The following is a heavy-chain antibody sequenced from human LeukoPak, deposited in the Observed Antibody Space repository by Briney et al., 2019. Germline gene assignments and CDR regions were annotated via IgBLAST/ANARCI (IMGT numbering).Heavy chain of an antibody. CDR1: GYTFTDFY. Sequence: ASVKVSCKASGYTFTDFYMLWVRQAPGQGLEWLGWINPNSGGTDYAQKLQGRVTMTTDTSTSTAYMELRSLRSDDTAVYYCARGGAVANWDYYGMDVWGQGTTVTVSS. CDR2: INPNSGGT. J-gene: IGHJ6*02. CDR3: ARGGAVANWDYYGMDV. V-gene: IGHV1-2*02. D-gene: IGHD6-19*01.